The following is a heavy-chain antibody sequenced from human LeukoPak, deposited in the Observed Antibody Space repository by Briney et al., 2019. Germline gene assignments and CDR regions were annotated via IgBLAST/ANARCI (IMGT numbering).Heavy chain of an antibody. CDR3: TGSDRRSAWYCYYGMDV. J-gene: IGHJ6*02. Sequence: SGGSLRLSCAASGFTFSNAWMSWVRQAPGKGLEWVGRIKSKTDGGTTDYAAPVKGRFTISRDDSKNTLYLQMNGLKTEDTAVYYCTGSDRRSAWYCYYGMDVWGQGTTVTVSS. CDR1: GFTFSNAW. V-gene: IGHV3-15*01. CDR2: IKSKTDGGTT. D-gene: IGHD1-1*01.